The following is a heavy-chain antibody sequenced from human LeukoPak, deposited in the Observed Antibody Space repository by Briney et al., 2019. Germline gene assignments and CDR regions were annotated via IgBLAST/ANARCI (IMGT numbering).Heavy chain of an antibody. CDR3: ARDSSSSTSDAFDI. CDR2: IHYSGST. J-gene: IGHJ3*02. D-gene: IGHD6-6*01. V-gene: IGHV4-31*11. CDR1: GGSFSGYY. Sequence: PSETLSLTCAVYGGSFSGYYWSWIRQHPGKGLEWIGYIHYSGSTYYNVSLKSRVSMSVDTSKNQFSLKLSSVTAADTAVYYCARDSSSSTSDAFDIWGQGTMVTVSS.